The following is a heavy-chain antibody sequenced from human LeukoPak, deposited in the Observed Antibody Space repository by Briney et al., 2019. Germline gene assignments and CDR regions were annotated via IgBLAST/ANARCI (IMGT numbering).Heavy chain of an antibody. J-gene: IGHJ6*02. D-gene: IGHD5-24*01. CDR3: ARDRLDGQGFYYGMDV. CDR2: IYYSGST. V-gene: IGHV4-59*12. Sequence: SETLSLTCTVSGGSISSYYWSWIRQPPGKGLEWIVYIYYSGSTNYNPSLKSRVTISVDTSKNQFSLKLSSVTAADTAVYYCARDRLDGQGFYYGMDVWGQGTTVTVSS. CDR1: GGSISSYY.